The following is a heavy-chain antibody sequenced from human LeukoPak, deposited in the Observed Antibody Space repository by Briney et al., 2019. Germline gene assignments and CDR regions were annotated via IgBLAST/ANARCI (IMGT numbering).Heavy chain of an antibody. CDR3: ARDKGEYYDSSGYLDY. Sequence: PSETLSLTCTVSGGSISSYYWSWIRQPAGKGLEWIGRIYTSGSTNYNPSLKSRVTMSVDTSKNQFSLKLSSVTAADTAVYYCARDKGEYYDSSGYLDYWGQGTLVTVSS. D-gene: IGHD3-22*01. V-gene: IGHV4-4*07. J-gene: IGHJ4*02. CDR1: GGSISSYY. CDR2: IYTSGST.